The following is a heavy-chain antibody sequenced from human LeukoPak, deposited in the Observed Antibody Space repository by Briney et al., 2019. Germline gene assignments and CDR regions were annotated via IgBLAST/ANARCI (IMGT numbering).Heavy chain of an antibody. D-gene: IGHD5-18*01. CDR3: ARARGYTYGYTDYGMDV. CDR1: GFTFSSYA. V-gene: IGHV3-66*01. Sequence: PGGSLRLSCAASGFTFSSYAMSWVRQAPGKGLEWVSIIYSDGSTYYADSVKGRFTISRDNSKNTLYLQMNSLRAEDTAVYYCARARGYTYGYTDYGMDVWGQGTTVTVSS. J-gene: IGHJ6*02. CDR2: IYSDGST.